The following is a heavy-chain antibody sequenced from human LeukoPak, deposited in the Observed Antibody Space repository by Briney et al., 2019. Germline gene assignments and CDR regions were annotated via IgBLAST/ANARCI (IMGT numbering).Heavy chain of an antibody. CDR1: GGSISSSSYY. V-gene: IGHV4-39*01. CDR2: IYYSGST. Sequence: SETLSLTCTVSGGSISSSSYYWGWIRQPPGKGLEWIGSIYYSGSTYYNPSLKSRVTISVDTSKNQFSLKLSSVTAADTAVYYCARGRIQLWSRARGVFDYWGQGTLVTVSS. D-gene: IGHD5-18*01. J-gene: IGHJ4*02. CDR3: ARGRIQLWSRARGVFDY.